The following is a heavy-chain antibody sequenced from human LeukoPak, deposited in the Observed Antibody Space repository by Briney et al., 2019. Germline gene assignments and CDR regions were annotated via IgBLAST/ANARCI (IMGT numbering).Heavy chain of an antibody. J-gene: IGHJ5*02. D-gene: IGHD3-10*01. Sequence: ASVKVSCKGSGFTFTDYYINWVRQAPGQGLEWMGWINPNSGDTNYAQRFQDRVTMTSDTSITTAYIDLNLLRSDDTAVYYCARGDYYGSGEVVAAWGQGTPVTVSS. CDR2: INPNSGDT. CDR3: ARGDYYGSGEVVAA. CDR1: GFTFTDYY. V-gene: IGHV1-2*02.